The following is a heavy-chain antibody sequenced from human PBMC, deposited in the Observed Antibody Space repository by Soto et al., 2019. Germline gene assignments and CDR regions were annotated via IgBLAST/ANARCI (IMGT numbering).Heavy chain of an antibody. D-gene: IGHD6-6*01. CDR2: ISGSGGYT. CDR3: AKGGEYSSSSGTDY. V-gene: IGHV3-23*01. CDR1: GLTFSSYA. J-gene: IGHJ4*02. Sequence: GGSLRLSCAASGLTFSSYAMSWVRQAPGKGLEWVSAISGSGGYTFYADSVKGRFTISRDNSKNTLYLQVNSLRAEDTAVYYCAKGGEYSSSSGTDYWGQGTLVTVSS.